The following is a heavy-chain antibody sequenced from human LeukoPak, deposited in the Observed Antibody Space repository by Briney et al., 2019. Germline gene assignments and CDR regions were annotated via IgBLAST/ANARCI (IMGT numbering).Heavy chain of an antibody. Sequence: PSETLSLTCTVSGGSISSYYWSWIRQPPGKGLEWIGYIYYSGSTNYNPSLKSRVTISVDTSKNQFSLKLSSVTAADTAVYYCAREPTYYYGSGSYYNEGAFDYWGQGTLVTVSS. CDR3: AREPTYYYGSGSYYNEGAFDY. V-gene: IGHV4-59*12. J-gene: IGHJ4*02. CDR2: IYYSGST. D-gene: IGHD3-10*01. CDR1: GGSISSYY.